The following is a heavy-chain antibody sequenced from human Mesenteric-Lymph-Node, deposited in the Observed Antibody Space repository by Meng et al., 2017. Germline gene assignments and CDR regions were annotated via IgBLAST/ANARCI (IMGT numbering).Heavy chain of an antibody. V-gene: IGHV6-1*01. J-gene: IGHJ4*01. CDR3: ARERDSGPNHFDY. CDR2: TYYKSKWYN. Sequence: QVQLPQSGAALVQPSQTLSLTCAHPGDSVSSNSAAWIWTRQSPSRGLEWLGRTYYKSKWYNDYAVSVKRRITINPDTSRNQFSLQLNSVTPEDTAVYFCARERDSGPNHFDYWGQGILVTVSS. D-gene: IGHD5-12*01. CDR1: GDSVSSNSAA.